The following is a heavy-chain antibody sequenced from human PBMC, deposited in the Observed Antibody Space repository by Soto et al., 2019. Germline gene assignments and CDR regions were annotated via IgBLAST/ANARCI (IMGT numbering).Heavy chain of an antibody. CDR2: IIPILGIA. Sequence: ASVKVSCTDSGGTFSSYTISWVRQAPGQGLEWMGRIIPILGIANYAQKFQGRVTITADKSTSTAYMELSSLRSEDTAVYYCASGSSSWSFDPWGQGTLVTVSS. J-gene: IGHJ5*02. CDR3: ASGSSSWSFDP. V-gene: IGHV1-69*02. CDR1: GGTFSSYT. D-gene: IGHD6-13*01.